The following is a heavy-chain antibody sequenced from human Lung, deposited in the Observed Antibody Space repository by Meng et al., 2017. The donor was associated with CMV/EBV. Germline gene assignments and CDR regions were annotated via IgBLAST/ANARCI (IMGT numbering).Heavy chain of an antibody. D-gene: IGHD2-2*01. CDR1: GYTFTTYD. CDR3: ARTRIEVEPDGRKIKYYNYGMDV. Sequence: SVNVSCXASGYTFTTYDINWVRQATGQGLEWMGWMNPNSGNTGYAQKFQGRVTLTRVTSISTAYMELSSLTSDDTAVYYCARTRIEVEPDGRKIKYYNYGMDVWGQGTTVTVSS. J-gene: IGHJ6*01. V-gene: IGHV1-8*01. CDR2: MNPNSGNT.